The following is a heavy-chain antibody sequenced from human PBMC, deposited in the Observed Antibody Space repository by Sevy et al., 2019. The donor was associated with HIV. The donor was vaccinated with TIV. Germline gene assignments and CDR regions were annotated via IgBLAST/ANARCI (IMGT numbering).Heavy chain of an antibody. CDR3: ARAIAAAAGF. Sequence: GGSPRLSCAASGFTLNAYWMHWVRQAPGKGLEWLANINQDGSTQYYAASVKGRFTISRDNAKNLVYLQMNTMRPEDTGLYYCARAIAAAAGFWGQGTLVTVSS. V-gene: IGHV3-7*01. CDR1: GFTLNAYW. J-gene: IGHJ4*02. D-gene: IGHD6-13*01. CDR2: INQDGSTQ.